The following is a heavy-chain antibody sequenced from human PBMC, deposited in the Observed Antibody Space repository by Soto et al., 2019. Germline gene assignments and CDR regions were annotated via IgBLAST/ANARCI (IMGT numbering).Heavy chain of an antibody. CDR1: GLSLSGYA. V-gene: IGHV3-23*01. CDR2: VSVSGGTT. CDR3: AKDGRRVGPTLNWLDS. J-gene: IGHJ5*01. Sequence: EVQLMESGGGLVQPGESLRLSCVVSGLSLSGYALSWVRQAPGKGLEWVSAVSVSGGTTYYADSVKGRFTISRDNSKNTLYLQMNGLRVEDTAKYFCAKDGRRVGPTLNWLDSWGQGTQVTVTS. D-gene: IGHD1-26*01.